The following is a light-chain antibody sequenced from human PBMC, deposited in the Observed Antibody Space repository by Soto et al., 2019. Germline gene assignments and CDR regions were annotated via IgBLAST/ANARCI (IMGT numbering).Light chain of an antibody. CDR3: QQYDSRPYT. CDR2: GAS. V-gene: IGKV1-33*01. CDR1: QDINDY. J-gene: IGKJ2*01. Sequence: EIQMTQSPSSLSESLGDRVTITCQASQDINDYSNWYQQKPGKAPRLLIYGASFLEVGVPSRFSGSGSGTHFTLTIISLQPEEVATYYCQQYDSRPYTFGQGTRLEI.